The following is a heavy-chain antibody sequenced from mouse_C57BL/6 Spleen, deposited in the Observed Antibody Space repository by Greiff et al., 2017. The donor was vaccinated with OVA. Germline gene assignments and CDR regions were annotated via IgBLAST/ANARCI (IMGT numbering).Heavy chain of an antibody. CDR3: ARDYGSSHWYFDV. J-gene: IGHJ1*03. V-gene: IGHV14-3*01. CDR1: GFTIKNTY. Sequence: VQLKQSVAELVRPGASVKLSCTASGFTIKNTYMHWVKQRPEQGLEWIGRIDPANGNTNYAPKFQGKATITADTSSNTAYLQLSSLTSEDTAIYYCARDYGSSHWYFDVWGTGTTVTVSS. CDR2: IDPANGNT. D-gene: IGHD1-1*01.